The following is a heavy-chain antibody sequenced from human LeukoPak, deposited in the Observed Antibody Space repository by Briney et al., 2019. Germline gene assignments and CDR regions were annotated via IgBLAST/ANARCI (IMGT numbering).Heavy chain of an antibody. Sequence: SETLSLTRSVSGDSVSRSDSYWDWIRQPPGKGLEWIGTIYYSGRTYYSPSLKSRVTMSVDPSNNQFSLNLRSVTAADTALYYCARRRYYDGSGYLEWGQGTLLSVSS. CDR3: ARRRYYDGSGYLE. D-gene: IGHD3-22*01. CDR1: GDSVSRSDSY. CDR2: IYYSGRT. J-gene: IGHJ1*01. V-gene: IGHV4-39*01.